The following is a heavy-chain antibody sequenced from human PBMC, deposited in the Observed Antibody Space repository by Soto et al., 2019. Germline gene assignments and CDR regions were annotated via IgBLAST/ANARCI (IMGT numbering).Heavy chain of an antibody. Sequence: ASVKVSCKACGYTFTGYYMHWVRQAPGQGLEWMGWINPNSGGTNYAQKFQGWVTMTRDTSISTAYMELSRLRSDDTAVYYCARGGSLWFGELSAYYYGMDVWGQGTTVTVSS. V-gene: IGHV1-2*04. CDR1: GYTFTGYY. D-gene: IGHD3-10*01. CDR2: INPNSGGT. J-gene: IGHJ6*02. CDR3: ARGGSLWFGELSAYYYGMDV.